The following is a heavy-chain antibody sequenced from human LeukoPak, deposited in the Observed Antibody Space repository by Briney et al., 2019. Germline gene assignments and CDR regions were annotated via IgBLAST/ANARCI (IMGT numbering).Heavy chain of an antibody. V-gene: IGHV3-15*07. CDR1: GFTFSDAW. D-gene: IGHD3-10*01. J-gene: IGHJ4*02. CDR2: IKRKTEGGTT. CDR3: TTGNFGPY. Sequence: GGSLRLSRAASGFTFSDAWMNWVRQAPGKGLEWVGRIKRKTEGGTTDYVAPVKGRFIISRDDSKNTLYLQMNSLKTEDTAFYYCTTGNFGPYWGQGTLVTVSS.